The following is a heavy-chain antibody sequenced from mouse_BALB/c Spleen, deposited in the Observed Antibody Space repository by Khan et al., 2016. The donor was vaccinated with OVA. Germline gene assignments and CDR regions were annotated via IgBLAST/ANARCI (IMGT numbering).Heavy chain of an antibody. Sequence: QVQLKESGPEVVRPGVSVKISCKGSGYTFTDHAMHWVKQSHAKSLEWIGVISSYIGDTNYHQRFKGKATMTVDNSYSTTYMELARLTSEDSAISCCAAYYYGSNYWYFDVWGAGTAVTVSS. J-gene: IGHJ1*01. CDR2: ISSYIGDT. V-gene: IGHV1S137*01. CDR3: AAYYYGSNYWYFDV. D-gene: IGHD1-1*01. CDR1: GYTFTDHA.